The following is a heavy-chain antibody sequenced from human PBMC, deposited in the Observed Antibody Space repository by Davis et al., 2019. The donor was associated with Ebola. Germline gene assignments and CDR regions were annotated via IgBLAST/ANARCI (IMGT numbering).Heavy chain of an antibody. CDR3: ARGGYYAPPPYAFDI. Sequence: GESLKISCAASGFTFSSYWMSWVRQAPGKGLEWVANIKQDGSEKYYVDSVKGRFTISRDNAKNSLYLQMNSLRAEDTAVYYCARGGYYAPPPYAFDIWGQGTMVTVSS. J-gene: IGHJ3*02. D-gene: IGHD3-3*01. CDR2: IKQDGSEK. V-gene: IGHV3-7*01. CDR1: GFTFSSYW.